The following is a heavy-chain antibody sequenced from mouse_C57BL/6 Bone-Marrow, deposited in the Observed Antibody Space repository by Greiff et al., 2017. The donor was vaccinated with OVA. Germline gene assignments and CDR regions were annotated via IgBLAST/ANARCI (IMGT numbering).Heavy chain of an antibody. V-gene: IGHV1-64*01. Sequence: VKVVESGAELVKPGASVKLSCKASGYTFTSYWMHWVKQRPGQGLEWIGMIHPNSGSTNYNEKFKSKATLTVDKSSSTAYMQLSSLTSEDSAVYYCARKGQLRPWFAYWGQGTLVTVSA. D-gene: IGHD3-2*02. CDR1: GYTFTSYW. J-gene: IGHJ3*01. CDR3: ARKGQLRPWFAY. CDR2: IHPNSGST.